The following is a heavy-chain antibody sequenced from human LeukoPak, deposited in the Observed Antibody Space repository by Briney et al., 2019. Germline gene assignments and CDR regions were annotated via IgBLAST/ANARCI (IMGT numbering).Heavy chain of an antibody. V-gene: IGHV4-59*01. Sequence: SETLSLTCTASGGSISSYYWSWIRQPPGKGLEWIGYIYYSGSTNYNPSLKSRVTISVDTSKNQFSLKLSSVTAADTAVYYCARGIPYEYCSGGSCYTWTGWFDPWGQGTLVTVSS. CDR2: IYYSGST. D-gene: IGHD2-15*01. J-gene: IGHJ5*02. CDR3: ARGIPYEYCSGGSCYTWTGWFDP. CDR1: GGSISSYY.